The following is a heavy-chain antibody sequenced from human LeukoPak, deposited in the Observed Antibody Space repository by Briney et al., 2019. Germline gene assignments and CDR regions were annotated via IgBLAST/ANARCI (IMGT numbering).Heavy chain of an antibody. J-gene: IGHJ4*02. D-gene: IGHD3-22*01. V-gene: IGHV1-69*06. CDR1: GGTFSSYA. Sequence: GASVKVSCKASGGTFSSYAISWVRQAPGQGLEWMGGIIPIFGTANYAQKFQGRVTITADKSTSTAYMELSSLRSEDTAVYYCARDTSDSSGYYSYFDYWGQGTLVTVSS. CDR3: ARDTSDSSGYYSYFDY. CDR2: IIPIFGTA.